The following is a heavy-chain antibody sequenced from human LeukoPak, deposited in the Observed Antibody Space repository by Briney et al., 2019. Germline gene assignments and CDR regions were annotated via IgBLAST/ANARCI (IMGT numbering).Heavy chain of an antibody. D-gene: IGHD3-9*01. V-gene: IGHV3-21*01. CDR1: GFTFSSYS. CDR3: ARNGGLGTYYDILTGYYYYYGMGV. J-gene: IGHJ6*02. CDR2: ISSSSSYI. Sequence: GGSLRLSCAASGFTFSSYSMNWVRQAPGKGLEWVSSISSSSSYIYYADSVKGRFTISRDNAKNSLYLQMNSLRAEDTAVYYCARNGGLGTYYDILTGYYYYYGMGVWGQGTTVTVTS.